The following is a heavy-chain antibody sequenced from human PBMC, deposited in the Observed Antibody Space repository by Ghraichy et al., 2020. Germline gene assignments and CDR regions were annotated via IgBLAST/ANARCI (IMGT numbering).Heavy chain of an antibody. Sequence: ASVKVSCKASGYTFTGSYMHWVRQAPGQGLEWMGWINPNSGGTNYAQKFQGWVTMTRDTSISTAYMELSRLRSDDTAVYYCARAFSSSWSNNWFDPWGQGTLVTVSS. CDR1: GYTFTGSY. J-gene: IGHJ5*02. V-gene: IGHV1-2*04. CDR3: ARAFSSSWSNNWFDP. D-gene: IGHD6-13*01. CDR2: INPNSGGT.